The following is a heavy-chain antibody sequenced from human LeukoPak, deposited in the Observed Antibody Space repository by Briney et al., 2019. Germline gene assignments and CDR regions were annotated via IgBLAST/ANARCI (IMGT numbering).Heavy chain of an antibody. Sequence: SETLSLTCTVSGGSISSGGYYWSWIRQHPGKGLEWIGYIYYSGSTYYNPSHKSRVTISVDTSKNQFSLKLSSVTAADTAVYYCARGRDIVVVVAAPLTYDAFDIWGQGTMVTVSS. CDR3: ARGRDIVVVVAAPLTYDAFDI. CDR1: GGSISSGGYY. J-gene: IGHJ3*02. D-gene: IGHD2-15*01. CDR2: IYYSGST. V-gene: IGHV4-31*03.